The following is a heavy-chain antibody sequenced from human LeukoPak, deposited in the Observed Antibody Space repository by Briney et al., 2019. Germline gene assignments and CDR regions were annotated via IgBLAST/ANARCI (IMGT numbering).Heavy chain of an antibody. CDR1: GFTFGSYA. CDR3: VRKFYFYMDV. V-gene: IGHV3-23*01. CDR2: ISTSGGTT. J-gene: IGHJ6*03. Sequence: GGSLRLSCAASGFTFGSYAMSWVRQAPGKGLEWVSGISTSGGTTSYAESVKGRFTVSRDNSKNMVYLQMDGLRAEDTATYFCVRKFYFYMDVWGKGTTVTVSS.